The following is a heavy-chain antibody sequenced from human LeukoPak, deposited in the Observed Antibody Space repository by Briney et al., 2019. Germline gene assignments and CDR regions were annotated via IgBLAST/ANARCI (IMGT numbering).Heavy chain of an antibody. V-gene: IGHV4-34*01. J-gene: IGHJ4*02. CDR1: GGSFSGYY. CDR2: INHSGST. D-gene: IGHD3-10*01. CDR3: ARGPQYYYGSGSYRGYGY. Sequence: SETLSLTCAVYGGSFSGYYWSWIRQPPGKGLEWIGEINHSGSTNYNPSLKSRVTISVDTSKNQFSLKLSSVTAADTAVYYCARGPQYYYGSGSYRGYGYWGQGTLVTVSS.